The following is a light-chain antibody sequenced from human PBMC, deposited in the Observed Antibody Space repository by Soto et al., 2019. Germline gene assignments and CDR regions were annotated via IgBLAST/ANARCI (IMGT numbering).Light chain of an antibody. CDR2: GVS. CDR3: SSYTSSSTL. CDR1: SSDVGGYNY. Sequence: QSVLTQPASVSGSPGQSITISCTGTSSDVGGYNYVSWYQHHPGRAPKLMIYGVSNRPSGVSNRFSGSKSGNTASLTISGLQAEDEADYYCSSYTSSSTLFGTGTKLTVL. V-gene: IGLV2-14*01. J-gene: IGLJ1*01.